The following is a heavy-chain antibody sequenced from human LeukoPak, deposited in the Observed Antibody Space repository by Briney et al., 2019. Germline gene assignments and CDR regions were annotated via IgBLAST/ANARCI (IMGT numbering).Heavy chain of an antibody. V-gene: IGHV4-4*07. D-gene: IGHD3-22*01. CDR2: IYASGSS. CDR1: GDSISNYY. J-gene: IGHJ6*03. Sequence: KASETLSLTCTVSGDSISNYYWSWVRQPAGKGPEWIGRIYASGSSNYNASLKSRITMSVDTSKNQFSLKLSSVTAADTAVYYCARCLNTYYYDNSGYSPEHYYLDVWGKGTTVIVSS. CDR3: ARCLNTYYYDNSGYSPEHYYLDV.